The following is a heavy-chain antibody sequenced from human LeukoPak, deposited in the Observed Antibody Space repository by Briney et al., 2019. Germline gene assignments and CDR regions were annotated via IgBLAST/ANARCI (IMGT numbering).Heavy chain of an antibody. Sequence: GESLKISCKGSGYSFTSYWIGWVRQMPGKGLEWMGIIYPGDSDTRYSPSFQGQVTISADKSISTAYLQWSSLKASDTAMYYCARRGSSPKRGGNWLDPWGQGTLVTVSS. D-gene: IGHD6-13*01. CDR2: IYPGDSDT. CDR1: GYSFTSYW. V-gene: IGHV5-51*01. J-gene: IGHJ5*02. CDR3: ARRGSSPKRGGNWLDP.